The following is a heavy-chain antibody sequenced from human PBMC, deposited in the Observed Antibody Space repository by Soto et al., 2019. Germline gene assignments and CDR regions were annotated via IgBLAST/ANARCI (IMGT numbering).Heavy chain of an antibody. V-gene: IGHV4-30-4*01. CDR1: GGSIGSGDYY. J-gene: IGHJ6*02. Sequence: QVQLQESGPGLVKPSQTLSLTCTVSGGSIGSGDYYWSWIRQPPGKGLEWIGYINYSGSTYYNPSLKSRVTISVDTSKNQVSLKLSSVTAADTAVYYCAASGPYYYYGMDVWGQGTTVTVSS. CDR3: AASGPYYYYGMDV. CDR2: INYSGST. D-gene: IGHD6-6*01.